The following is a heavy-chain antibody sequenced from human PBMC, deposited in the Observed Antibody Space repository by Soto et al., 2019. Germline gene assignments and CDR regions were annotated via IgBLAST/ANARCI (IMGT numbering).Heavy chain of an antibody. Sequence: SETLSLTCAVYGGSFSGYYWTWIRQPPGTGLEWIGEINHSGSTNYNPSLKSRVTISADKSISTAYLQWSSLKASDTAMYYCARHEGYYGSPAAGLFDYWGQGTLVTVSS. D-gene: IGHD3-10*01. CDR3: ARHEGYYGSPAAGLFDY. CDR2: INHSGST. V-gene: IGHV4-34*01. CDR1: GGSFSGYY. J-gene: IGHJ4*02.